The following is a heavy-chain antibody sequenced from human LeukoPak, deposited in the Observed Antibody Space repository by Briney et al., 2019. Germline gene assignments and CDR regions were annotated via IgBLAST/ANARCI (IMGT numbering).Heavy chain of an antibody. V-gene: IGHV3-9*01. CDR3: ARGIDPTFSTGWHYES. CDR2: ISWNSGSI. D-gene: IGHD3-22*01. Sequence: QSGGSLRLSCAASGFRFDHHSMHWVRQVPGKGLEWVSGISWNSGSIGYVDSVKGRFTISRDTAKNSLSLQMNSLRTEDTALYYCARGIDPTFSTGWHYESWGQGTLVTVSS. CDR1: GFRFDHHS. J-gene: IGHJ5*02.